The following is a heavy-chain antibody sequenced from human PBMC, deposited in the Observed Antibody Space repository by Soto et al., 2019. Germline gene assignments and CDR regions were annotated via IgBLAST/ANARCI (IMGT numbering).Heavy chain of an antibody. CDR3: AHKGTEDWPLDY. CDR2: IYWDDSK. Sequence: QITLKESGPTLVSPTQTLTLTCAFSGFSLSTSGVGVGWIRQPPGKDLEWLAVIYWDDSKHYSPSLRSRLTITKDTTKNQVVLTMTNMDPMETGTYYCAHKGTEDWPLDYWGQGTLVTVSS. CDR1: GFSLSTSGVG. V-gene: IGHV2-5*02. D-gene: IGHD1-1*01. J-gene: IGHJ4*02.